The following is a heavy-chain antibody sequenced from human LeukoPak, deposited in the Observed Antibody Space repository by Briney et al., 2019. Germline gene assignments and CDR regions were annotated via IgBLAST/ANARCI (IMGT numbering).Heavy chain of an antibody. CDR3: TRDLMLGIAAASYFDY. CDR1: GFTFGDYA. J-gene: IGHJ4*02. D-gene: IGHD6-13*01. V-gene: IGHV3-49*04. CDR2: IRSKAYGGTT. Sequence: PGGSLRLSCAASGFTFGDYAMSWVRQAPGKGLEWVAFIRSKAYGGTTEYAASVKGRFTISRDDSKSIAYLQMNSLKTEDTAVYYCTRDLMLGIAAASYFDYWGQGTLVTVSS.